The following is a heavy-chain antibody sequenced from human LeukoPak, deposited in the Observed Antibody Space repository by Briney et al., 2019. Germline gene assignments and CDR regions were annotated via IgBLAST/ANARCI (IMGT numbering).Heavy chain of an antibody. CDR3: AGSGWQVYFDY. J-gene: IGHJ4*02. D-gene: IGHD6-19*01. Sequence: PGGSLRLSCAASGFTFTSYWMSWVRQAPGKGLEWVANIKQDGNERYYVDSVKGRFTISRDNAKNSLYLQMNSLGADDTGVYYCAGSGWQVYFDYWGQGTLVTVSS. CDR2: IKQDGNER. V-gene: IGHV3-7*01. CDR1: GFTFTSYW.